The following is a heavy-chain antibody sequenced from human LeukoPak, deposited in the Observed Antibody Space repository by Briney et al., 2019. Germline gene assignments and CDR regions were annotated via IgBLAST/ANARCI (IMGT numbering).Heavy chain of an antibody. CDR3: ARRCSGGSCYSAHYYYGMDV. CDR2: FDPEDGET. CDR1: GYTLTELS. D-gene: IGHD2-15*01. J-gene: IGHJ6*02. V-gene: IGHV1-24*01. Sequence: ASVKVSCKVSGYTLTELSMHWVRQAPGKGLEWMGGFDPEDGETIYAQKFQGRVTMTEDTSTDTAYMELSSLRSEDTAVYYCARRCSGGSCYSAHYYYGMDVWGQGPRSPSP.